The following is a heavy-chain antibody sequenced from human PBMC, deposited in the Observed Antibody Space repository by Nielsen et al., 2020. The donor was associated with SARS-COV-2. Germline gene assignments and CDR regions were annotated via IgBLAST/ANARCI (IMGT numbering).Heavy chain of an antibody. Sequence: WIRQPPGKGLEWIGRIYTSGSTNYNPSLKSRVTISVDTSKNQFSLKLRSVTAADTAMYFCARDNLYCSGGNCPNHNWYDPWGQGTLVTVSS. V-gene: IGHV4-4*07. J-gene: IGHJ5*02. CDR2: IYTSGST. CDR3: ARDNLYCSGGNCPNHNWYDP. D-gene: IGHD2-15*01.